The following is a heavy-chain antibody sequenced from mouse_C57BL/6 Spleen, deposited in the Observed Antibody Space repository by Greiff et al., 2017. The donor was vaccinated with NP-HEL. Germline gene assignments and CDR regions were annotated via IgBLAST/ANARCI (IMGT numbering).Heavy chain of an antibody. CDR1: GYTFTSYG. J-gene: IGHJ3*01. CDR3: ARYHYYGSSYGAY. CDR2: IYPRSGNT. D-gene: IGHD1-1*01. V-gene: IGHV1-81*01. Sequence: VQGVESGAELARPGASVKLSCKASGYTFTSYGISWVKQRTGQGLEWIGEIYPRSGNTYYNEKFKGKATLTADKSSSTAYMELRSLTSEDSAVYFCARYHYYGSSYGAYWGQGTLVTVSA.